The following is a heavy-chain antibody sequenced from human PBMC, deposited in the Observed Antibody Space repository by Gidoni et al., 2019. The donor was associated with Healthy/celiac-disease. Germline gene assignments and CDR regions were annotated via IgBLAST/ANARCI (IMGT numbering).Heavy chain of an antibody. CDR3: ARDPITMIVGDAFDI. V-gene: IGHV3-21*01. Sequence: EVQLVESGGGLVKPGGSLRLSCAASGFTFSSYSMNWVRQAPGKGLEWVSSISSSSSYIYYADSVKGRFTISRDNAKNSLYLQMNSLRAEDTAVYYCARDPITMIVGDAFDIWGQGTMVTVSS. D-gene: IGHD3-22*01. CDR2: ISSSSSYI. J-gene: IGHJ3*02. CDR1: GFTFSSYS.